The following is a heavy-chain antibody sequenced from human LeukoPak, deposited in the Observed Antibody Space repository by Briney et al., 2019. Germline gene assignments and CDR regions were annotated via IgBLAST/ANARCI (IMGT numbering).Heavy chain of an antibody. Sequence: SQTLSLTCAISGDSVSSNSAAWNWITQSPSRGLEWLGRTYYRSKWYNDYAVSVKGRITINPDTSKNQFSLQLNSVTPEDTAVYYCARGDIAAAGESAFDIWGQGTMVTVSS. CDR2: TYYRSKWYN. CDR1: GDSVSSNSAA. V-gene: IGHV6-1*01. J-gene: IGHJ3*02. CDR3: ARGDIAAAGESAFDI. D-gene: IGHD6-13*01.